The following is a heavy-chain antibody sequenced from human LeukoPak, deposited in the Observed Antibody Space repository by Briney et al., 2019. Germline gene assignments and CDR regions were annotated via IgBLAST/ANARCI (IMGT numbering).Heavy chain of an antibody. CDR2: IVVGSGNT. CDR1: GFTFTISA. CDR3: AAAPYYDFWSGYFGYYYGMDV. D-gene: IGHD3-3*01. J-gene: IGHJ6*02. Sequence: SVNVSCKASGFTFTISAVQWVRQARGQRLERIRWIVVGSGNTNYSQKFQERVTITRDMSTSTAYMELSSLRSEDTAVYYCAAAPYYDFWSGYFGYYYGMDVWGQGTTVTVSS. V-gene: IGHV1-58*01.